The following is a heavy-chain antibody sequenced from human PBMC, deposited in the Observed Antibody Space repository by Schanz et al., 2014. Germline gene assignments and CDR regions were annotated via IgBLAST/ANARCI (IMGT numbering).Heavy chain of an antibody. V-gene: IGHV1-2*04. J-gene: IGHJ2*01. CDR3: ARLSVAGRPHVNYWYFDL. CDR1: GYTFTSYD. CDR2: INPNSGDT. D-gene: IGHD6-19*01. Sequence: VQLVQSGAEVKRPGASVRVSCKASGYTFTSYDFNWVRQAPGQGLEWMGWINPNSGDTNYAQKFQGWVTMTRDTSISTAYMEVSRLKSDDTAVYYCARLSVAGRPHVNYWYFDLWGRGALVTVSS.